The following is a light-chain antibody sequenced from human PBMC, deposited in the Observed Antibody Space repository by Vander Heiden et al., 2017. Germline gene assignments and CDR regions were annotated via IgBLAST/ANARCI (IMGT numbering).Light chain of an antibody. CDR2: DAS. J-gene: IGKJ4*01. CDR1: QDISNY. CDR3: QQYDKQLT. V-gene: IGKV1-33*01. Sequence: DIQMTQSPSSLSASVGDRVTITCQASQDISNYLNWYQQKPGKAPKLLIYDASNLETGVPSRFSGSGSGTDFTFTISSLKPEDIATYYCQQYDKQLTFGGGTKVEIK.